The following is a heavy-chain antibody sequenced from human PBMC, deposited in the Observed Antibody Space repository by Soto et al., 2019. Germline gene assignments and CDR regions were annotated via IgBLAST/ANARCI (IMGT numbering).Heavy chain of an antibody. D-gene: IGHD3-3*01. CDR3: ATGLTRSGPNGFDP. V-gene: IGHV1-24*01. J-gene: IGHJ5*02. CDR1: GYTLTELS. Sequence: ASSKVFCKVSGYTLTELSMHWVRQAPGKGLEWMGGFDPEDGETIYAQKFQGRVTMTEDTSTDTAYMELSSLRSEDTAVYYCATGLTRSGPNGFDPWGQGTLVTVSS. CDR2: FDPEDGET.